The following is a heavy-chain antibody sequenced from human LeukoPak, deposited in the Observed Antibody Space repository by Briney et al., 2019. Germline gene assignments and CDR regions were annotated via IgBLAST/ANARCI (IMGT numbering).Heavy chain of an antibody. CDR1: GGSLSGYY. D-gene: IGHD2-15*01. V-gene: IGHV4-34*01. J-gene: IGHJ4*02. CDR3: AEGYCSGGSCYSY. Sequence: SETLSLTCAVYGGSLSGYYWSWVRQPPGKGVEWIGEINLSGSTNYNPSLKCRVTLSVDTSKTQFSLKLSSVTAADTAVYYCAEGYCSGGSCYSYWGQRTLVSVSS. CDR2: INLSGST.